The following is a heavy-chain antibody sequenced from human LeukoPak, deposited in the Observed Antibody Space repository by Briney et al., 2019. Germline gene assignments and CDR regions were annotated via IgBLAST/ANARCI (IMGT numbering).Heavy chain of an antibody. Sequence: GGFMRSCCAASGFTFSNAWLSWVRQAPGKGLEWVGRLKSKTDGGTTDYAAPVKGRFTVSRDDSKNTLYLQMNSLKTEDTGVYYCTTALVSGTTTLYWGLGTLVTVSS. CDR2: LKSKTDGGTT. J-gene: IGHJ4*02. CDR1: GFTFSNAW. CDR3: TTALVSGTTTLY. V-gene: IGHV3-15*01. D-gene: IGHD1-14*01.